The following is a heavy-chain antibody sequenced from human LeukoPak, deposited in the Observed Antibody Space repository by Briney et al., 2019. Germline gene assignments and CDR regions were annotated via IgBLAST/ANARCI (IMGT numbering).Heavy chain of an antibody. Sequence: PGGSLRLSCAASGFTFNIYAMSWVRQAPGKGLEWVSVISASGGITFDVDSVKGRFIISRDNSKNTLYLQMNSLRVEDTAVYYCAKSGADRYQSHFDYWGQGSLVTVSS. J-gene: IGHJ4*02. D-gene: IGHD6-6*01. V-gene: IGHV3-23*01. CDR1: GFTFNIYA. CDR2: ISASGGIT. CDR3: AKSGADRYQSHFDY.